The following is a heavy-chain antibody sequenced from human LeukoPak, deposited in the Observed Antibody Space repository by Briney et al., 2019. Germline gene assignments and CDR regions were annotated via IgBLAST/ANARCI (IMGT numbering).Heavy chain of an antibody. CDR2: ISHSGST. D-gene: IGHD3-10*01. CDR3: ARRGRFGVGFDP. CDR1: GGSISSYY. Sequence: PSETLSLTCTVSGGSISSYYWSWIRQPPGKGLGWIGEISHSGSTNYNPSLKSRVTISIDTSKNQFSLKLTSVTAADTAVYYCARRGRFGVGFDPWGQGTLVTVSS. J-gene: IGHJ5*02. V-gene: IGHV4-34*01.